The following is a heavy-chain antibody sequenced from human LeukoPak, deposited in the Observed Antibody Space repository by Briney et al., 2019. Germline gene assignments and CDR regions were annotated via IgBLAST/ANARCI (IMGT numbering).Heavy chain of an antibody. CDR1: GYTFTGYY. D-gene: IGHD6-19*01. CDR3: ARGGSGWFDAFDI. V-gene: IGHV1-2*02. Sequence: ASVKVSCKASGYTFTGYYMHWVRQAPGQGLEWMGWINPNSGGTNYAQKFLGRVTMTRGTSITTAYMELSRLRSDDTAVYYCARGGSGWFDAFDIWGQGTMVTVSS. J-gene: IGHJ3*02. CDR2: INPNSGGT.